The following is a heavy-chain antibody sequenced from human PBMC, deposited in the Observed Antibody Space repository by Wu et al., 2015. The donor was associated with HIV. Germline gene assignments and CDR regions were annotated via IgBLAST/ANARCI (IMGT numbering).Heavy chain of an antibody. CDR1: GGTFSSYA. J-gene: IGHJ5*02. V-gene: IGHV1-69*15. CDR3: ASGYCSSTSCHGGFDP. CDR2: IIPIFGTA. Sequence: QVQLEQSGTEVKKPGSSVKVSCKASGGTFSSYAISWVRQAPGQGLEWMGRIIPIFGTANYAQKFQGRVTITADESTSTAYMELSSLRSEDTAVYYCASGYCSSTSCHGGFDPVGPGNPGHRLL. D-gene: IGHD2-2*03.